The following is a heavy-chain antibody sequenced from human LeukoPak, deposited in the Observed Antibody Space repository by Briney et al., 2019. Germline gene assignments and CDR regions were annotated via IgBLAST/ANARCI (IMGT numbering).Heavy chain of an antibody. CDR2: IKSKTDGGTT. CDR1: DDSITMYY. V-gene: IGHV3-15*01. D-gene: IGHD6-19*01. CDR3: TTDDFRIAVAGTGTVY. J-gene: IGHJ4*02. Sequence: PSETLSLTCSVSDDSITMYYWTWIRQPPGKWLEWVGRIKSKTDGGTTDYAAPVKGRFTISRDDSKNTLYLQMNSLKTEDTAVYYCTTDDFRIAVAGTGTVYWGQGTLVTVSS.